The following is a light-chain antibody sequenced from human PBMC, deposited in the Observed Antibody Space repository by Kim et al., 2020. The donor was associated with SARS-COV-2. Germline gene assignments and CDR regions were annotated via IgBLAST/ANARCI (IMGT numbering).Light chain of an antibody. CDR3: LLFMNGVNHWV. V-gene: IGLV8-61*01. CDR2: STN. CDR1: SGSVSPTHW. J-gene: IGLJ3*02. Sequence: QAVVTQEPSFSVSPGGTVTLTCGLTSGSVSPTHWPTWYQQTPGQPPRTLIYSTNIRSSGVPDRFSGSILGNKAALTITGAQANDASDYYCLLFMNGVNHWVFGGGTQLTVL.